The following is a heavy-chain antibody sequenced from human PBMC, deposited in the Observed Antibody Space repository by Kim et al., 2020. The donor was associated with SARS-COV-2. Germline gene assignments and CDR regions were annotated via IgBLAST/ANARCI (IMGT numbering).Heavy chain of an antibody. CDR2: MNPNSGNT. V-gene: IGHV1-8*01. Sequence: ASVKVSCKASGYTFTSYDINWVRQATGQGLEWMGWMNPNSGNTGYAQKFQGRVTMTRNTTISTAYMEPSSLRSEDTAVYYCAREGLYYDFGSGYYNRAFDIWGQGTMVTVSS. D-gene: IGHD3-3*01. CDR3: AREGLYYDFGSGYYNRAFDI. CDR1: GYTFTSYD. J-gene: IGHJ3*02.